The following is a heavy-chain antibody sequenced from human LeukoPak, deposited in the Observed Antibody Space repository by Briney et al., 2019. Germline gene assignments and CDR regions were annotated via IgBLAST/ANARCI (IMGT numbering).Heavy chain of an antibody. CDR1: GFTFSSYG. J-gene: IGHJ4*02. CDR2: ISYDGSNK. Sequence: PGRSLRLSCAASGFTFSSYGMLWVRQAPGKGLEWVAVISYDGSNKYYADSVKGRFTISRGNSKNTLYLQMNSLRAEDTAVYYCAKDPPYYGDYYFDYWGQGTLVTVSS. CDR3: AKDPPYYGDYYFDY. V-gene: IGHV3-30*18. D-gene: IGHD4-17*01.